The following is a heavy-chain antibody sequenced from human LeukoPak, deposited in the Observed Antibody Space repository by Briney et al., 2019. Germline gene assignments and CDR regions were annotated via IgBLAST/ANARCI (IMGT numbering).Heavy chain of an antibody. Sequence: SETLSLTCTVSGGSISSSSYYWGWIRQPPGKGLELFGSIYCSGRTYYNPSHKSRVTISVDTSKNQYSLKLSSVTAADTAVYYCARHGYCSSTSCYGGWFDPWGRGTLVSVCS. J-gene: IGHJ5*02. CDR2: IYCSGRT. V-gene: IGHV4-39*01. CDR3: ARHGYCSSTSCYGGWFDP. D-gene: IGHD2-2*03. CDR1: GGSISSSSYY.